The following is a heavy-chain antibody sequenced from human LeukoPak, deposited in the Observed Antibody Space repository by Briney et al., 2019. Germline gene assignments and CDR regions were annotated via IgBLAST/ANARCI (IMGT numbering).Heavy chain of an antibody. CDR2: ISWNSGSI. V-gene: IGHV3-9*01. J-gene: IGHJ4*02. CDR3: ARDLAVAGY. D-gene: IGHD6-19*01. CDR1: GFTFDDYA. Sequence: QPGGSLRLSCAASGFTFDDYAMHWVRQAPGKGLEWVSGISWNSGSIGYADSVKGRFTMSRDNAKNSLYLQMNSLRAEDTAVYYCARDLAVAGYWGQGTLVTVSS.